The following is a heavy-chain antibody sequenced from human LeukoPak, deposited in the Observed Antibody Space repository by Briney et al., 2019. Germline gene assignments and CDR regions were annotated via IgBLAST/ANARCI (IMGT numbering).Heavy chain of an antibody. V-gene: IGHV3-21*01. Sequence: PGGSLRLSCAASGFTFSSYSMNWVRQAPGKGLEWVSSISSSSSYIYYADSVKGRFTISRDNAKNSLYLQMNSLRAEDTAVYYCARIRGGDGRIDAFDIWGQGTMVTVSS. CDR3: ARIRGGDGRIDAFDI. D-gene: IGHD2-21*02. J-gene: IGHJ3*02. CDR2: ISSSSSYI. CDR1: GFTFSSYS.